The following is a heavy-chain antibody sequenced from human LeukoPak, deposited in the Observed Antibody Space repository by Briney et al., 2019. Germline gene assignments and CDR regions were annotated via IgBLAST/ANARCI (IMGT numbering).Heavy chain of an antibody. CDR1: GGTFSSYA. Sequence: SVKVSCKASGGTFSSYAISWVRQAPGQGLEWMGGIIPIFGTANYAQKFQGRVTITADESTSTAYMELSSLRSEGTAVYYCARDRSSSPEFDPWGQGTLVTVSS. D-gene: IGHD6-13*01. CDR2: IIPIFGTA. J-gene: IGHJ5*02. CDR3: ARDRSSSPEFDP. V-gene: IGHV1-69*01.